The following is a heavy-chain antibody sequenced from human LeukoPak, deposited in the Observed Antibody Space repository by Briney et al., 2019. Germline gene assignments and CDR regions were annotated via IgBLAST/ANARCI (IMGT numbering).Heavy chain of an antibody. V-gene: IGHV1-2*02. CDR1: GYTFTGYY. J-gene: IGHJ4*02. D-gene: IGHD3-10*01. CDR2: INPNSGGT. CDR3: ARDLVRGVRTFDY. Sequence: ASVKVSCEASGYTFTGYYMHWVRQAPGQGLEWMGWINPNSGGTNYAQKFQGRVTMTRDTSISTAYMELSRLRSDDTAVYYCARDLVRGVRTFDYWGQGTLVTVSS.